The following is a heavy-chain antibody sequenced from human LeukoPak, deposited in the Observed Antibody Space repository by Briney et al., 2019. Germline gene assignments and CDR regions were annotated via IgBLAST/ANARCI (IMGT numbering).Heavy chain of an antibody. V-gene: IGHV4-59*01. Sequence: SETLSLTCTVSGGSISSYYWSWIRQPPGEGLEGIGYIYYSGSTNYNPSLKSRVTISVDTSKNQFSLKLSSVTAADTAVYYCARRKYYYDSSGYFYYFDYWGQGTLVTVSS. CDR3: ARRKYYYDSSGYFYYFDY. CDR1: GGSISSYY. CDR2: IYYSGST. J-gene: IGHJ4*02. D-gene: IGHD3-22*01.